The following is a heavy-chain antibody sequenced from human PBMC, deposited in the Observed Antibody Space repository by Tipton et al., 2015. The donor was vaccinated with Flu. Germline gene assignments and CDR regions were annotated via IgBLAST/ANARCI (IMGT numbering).Heavy chain of an antibody. CDR1: GVMFSHYW. Sequence: QLVQSGGGLGQPGGSLRSSCAASGVMFSHYWMNWVRQAPGKGLEWVANINHDGSEKQYVDSGKGRFTIARDNAKNSLYLQMNSVRVGDTAVYYCSSASSSGSYVGYPEGYFTMDGWGRGTTVPV. V-gene: IGHV3-7*01. J-gene: IGHJ6*02. CDR2: INHDGSEK. CDR3: SSASSSGSYVGYPEGYFTMDG. D-gene: IGHD1-26*01.